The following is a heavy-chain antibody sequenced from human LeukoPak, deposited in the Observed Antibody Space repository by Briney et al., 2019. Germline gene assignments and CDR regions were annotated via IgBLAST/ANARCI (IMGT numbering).Heavy chain of an antibody. J-gene: IGHJ4*02. CDR3: ARDSYYYDSSGYYRFDC. CDR1: GGSISSYY. V-gene: IGHV4-4*07. Sequence: SETLSLTCTVSGGSISSYYWSWIRQPPGKGLEWIGRIYTSGSTNYNPSLKSRVTMSVDTSKNQFSLKLSSVTAADTAVYYCARDSYYYDSSGYYRFDCWGQGTLVTVSS. D-gene: IGHD3-22*01. CDR2: IYTSGST.